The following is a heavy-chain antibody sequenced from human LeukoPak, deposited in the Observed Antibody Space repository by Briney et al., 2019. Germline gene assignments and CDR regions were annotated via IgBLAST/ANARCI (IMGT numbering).Heavy chain of an antibody. CDR3: ARRLLWFGDTYFDY. D-gene: IGHD3-10*01. CDR2: IYYSGST. CDR1: GGSISSSSYY. Sequence: PSETLSLTCTVSGGSISSSSYYWGWIRQPPGKGLEWIGSIYYSGSTYYNPSLKSRVTISVDTSKNQFSLKLSSVTAADTAVYYCARRLLWFGDTYFDYWGQGTLVTVSS. J-gene: IGHJ4*02. V-gene: IGHV4-39*01.